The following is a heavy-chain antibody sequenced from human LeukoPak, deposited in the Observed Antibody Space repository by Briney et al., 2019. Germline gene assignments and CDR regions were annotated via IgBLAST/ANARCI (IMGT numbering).Heavy chain of an antibody. D-gene: IGHD2-2*01. Sequence: SETLSLTCTVSGGSISSYYWSWIRQPAGKGLEWIGRIYTSGSTNYNPSLKSRVTMSVDTSKNQFSLKLSSVTAADTAVYYCAGGVYQLLWDSSYFDYWGQGTLVTVSS. J-gene: IGHJ4*02. CDR2: IYTSGST. CDR3: AGGVYQLLWDSSYFDY. CDR1: GGSISSYY. V-gene: IGHV4-4*07.